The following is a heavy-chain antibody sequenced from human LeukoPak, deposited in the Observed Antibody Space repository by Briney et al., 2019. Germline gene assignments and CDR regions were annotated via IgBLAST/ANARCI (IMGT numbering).Heavy chain of an antibody. Sequence: GESLKISCKGSGYSFSSYWIGWVRQMPGKGLEWMGVIYPNDSDRRYSPSFQGQVIISVDKSISTAYLHWSSLKASDTAMYYCARISAEYGSGSYWVDYWGQGTLVTVSS. D-gene: IGHD3-10*01. CDR1: GYSFSSYW. CDR2: IYPNDSDR. V-gene: IGHV5-51*01. J-gene: IGHJ4*02. CDR3: ARISAEYGSGSYWVDY.